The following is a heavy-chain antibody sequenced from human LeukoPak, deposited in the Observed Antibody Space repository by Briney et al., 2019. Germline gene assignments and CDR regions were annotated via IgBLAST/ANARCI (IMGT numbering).Heavy chain of an antibody. CDR3: ARHYYGSGSYNWFDP. V-gene: IGHV4-59*08. CDR2: IYYSGST. Sequence: SETLSLTCTVSGGSISSYYWSWIRQPPGKGLEWIGYIYYSGSTNYTPSLKSRVTISVDTSKNQFSLKLSSVTAADTAVYYCARHYYGSGSYNWFDPWGQGTLVTVSS. CDR1: GGSISSYY. D-gene: IGHD3-10*01. J-gene: IGHJ5*02.